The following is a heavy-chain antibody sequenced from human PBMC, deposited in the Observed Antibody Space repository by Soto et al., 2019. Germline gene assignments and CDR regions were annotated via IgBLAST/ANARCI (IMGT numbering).Heavy chain of an antibody. CDR2: ISSGGFSI. Sequence: EVQLVESGGGLVKPGGSLRLSCAASGFTFGSYSMNWVRQAPGKGLEWVSSISSGGFSINYADSVKGRFSISRDNAQNSLHLQLNNLRAEDTAVYYCARNESSNIYGMDVWGQGTTVTVSS. CDR1: GFTFGSYS. CDR3: ARNESSNIYGMDV. V-gene: IGHV3-21*01. J-gene: IGHJ6*02. D-gene: IGHD6-6*01.